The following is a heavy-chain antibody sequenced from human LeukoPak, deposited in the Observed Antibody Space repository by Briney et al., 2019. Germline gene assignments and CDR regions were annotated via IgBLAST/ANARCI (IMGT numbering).Heavy chain of an antibody. D-gene: IGHD3-22*01. CDR1: GFTFSSYS. CDR3: ARDSRDYDSSASNWFDP. Sequence: GGSLRLSCAASGFTFSSYSMNWVRQAPGKGLEWVSYISSSGSTIYYADSVKGRFTTSRDNARNSLYLQMNSLRAEDTALYYCARDSRDYDSSASNWFDPWGQGTLVTVSS. CDR2: ISSSGSTI. V-gene: IGHV3-48*04. J-gene: IGHJ5*02.